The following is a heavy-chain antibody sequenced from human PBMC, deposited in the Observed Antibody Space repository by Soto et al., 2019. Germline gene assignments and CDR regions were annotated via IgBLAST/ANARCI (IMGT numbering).Heavy chain of an antibody. CDR2: VSGSGGST. D-gene: IGHD1-20*01. CDR1: GFTFSSYA. V-gene: IGHV3-23*01. Sequence: EVQLLESGGGLVQPGGSLRLSCAASGFTFSSYAMSWVRQAPGKGLEWISAVSGSGGSTYYADSVKGRFIISRDNSKDTLYLQMNHLRAEDTAVYYCAKPPDYNWNDYWGQGTLVTVSS. CDR3: AKPPDYNWNDY. J-gene: IGHJ4*02.